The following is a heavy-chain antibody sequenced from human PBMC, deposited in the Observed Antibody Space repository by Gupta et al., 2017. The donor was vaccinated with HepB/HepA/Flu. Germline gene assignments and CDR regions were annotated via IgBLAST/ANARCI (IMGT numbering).Heavy chain of an antibody. CDR1: GYSFTNYG. CDR2: ISAYNGNT. J-gene: IGHJ6*02. D-gene: IGHD2-2*01. CDR3: ARGNWEGAVVVAPAAISSYYYGLDV. V-gene: IGHV1-18*01. Sequence: QVQLVQSGAEVKKPGASVKVSCKASGYSFTNYGINWVRHAPGQGLEWMGWISAYNGNTNYVQKLQGRVTMSTDTSTSTAYMELRSLRSDDTAVYYCARGNWEGAVVVAPAAISSYYYGLDVWGQGTTVTVSS.